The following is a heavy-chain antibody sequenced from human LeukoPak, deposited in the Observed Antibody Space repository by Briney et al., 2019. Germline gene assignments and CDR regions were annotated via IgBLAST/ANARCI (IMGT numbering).Heavy chain of an antibody. CDR1: GGSFSGNY. V-gene: IGHV4-34*01. Sequence: SETLPLTCAVYGGSFSGNYWNWIRQPPGKGLEWIGEINHSGSTNYNPSLTSRVTLSVDTSKNQFSLKLSSVTAADTAVYYCTRAPEAGDRFDSWDQGTLVTVSS. CDR2: INHSGST. CDR3: TRAPEAGDRFDS. D-gene: IGHD3-10*01. J-gene: IGHJ4*02.